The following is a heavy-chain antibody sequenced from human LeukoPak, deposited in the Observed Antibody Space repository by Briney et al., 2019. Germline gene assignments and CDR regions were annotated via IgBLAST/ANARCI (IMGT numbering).Heavy chain of an antibody. V-gene: IGHV6-1*01. Sequence: SQTLSLTCAISGASVSSNSAAWNWIRQSPSRGLEWLGGTSYRSKWYNDYAVSVKSRITINPDTSKNQFSLQLNSVTPEDTAVYYCAREEATVTTNSLYYWGQGTLVTVSS. D-gene: IGHD4-17*01. CDR2: TSYRSKWYN. CDR3: AREEATVTTNSLYY. CDR1: GASVSSNSAA. J-gene: IGHJ4*02.